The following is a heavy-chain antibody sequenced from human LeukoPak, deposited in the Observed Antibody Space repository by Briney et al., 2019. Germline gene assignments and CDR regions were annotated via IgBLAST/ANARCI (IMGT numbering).Heavy chain of an antibody. CDR1: GGSISSSHYY. CDR2: IYTSGST. CDR3: ARDHPKTYGMDV. Sequence: SQTLSLTCSVSGGSISSSHYYWSWIRQPAGEGLEWIGRIYTSGSTNYNPSLKSRVTISVDTSKNQFSLKLSSVTAADTAVYYCARDHPKTYGMDVWGQGTTVTVSS. V-gene: IGHV4-61*02. J-gene: IGHJ6*02.